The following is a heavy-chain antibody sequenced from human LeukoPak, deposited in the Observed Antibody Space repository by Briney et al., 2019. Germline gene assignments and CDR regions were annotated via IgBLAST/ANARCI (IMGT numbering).Heavy chain of an antibody. D-gene: IGHD1-26*01. J-gene: IGHJ4*02. V-gene: IGHV1-2*02. CDR1: GYTFTGYY. Sequence: ASVKVSCKASGYTFTGYYIHWVRQAPGQGLEWMGWIDPNSGGTHYAQKFQDRVTMTRDTSISTAYVELSRLRSDDTAVYYCAREELTSGSYSEALDYWGQGTLVTVSS. CDR2: IDPNSGGT. CDR3: AREELTSGSYSEALDY.